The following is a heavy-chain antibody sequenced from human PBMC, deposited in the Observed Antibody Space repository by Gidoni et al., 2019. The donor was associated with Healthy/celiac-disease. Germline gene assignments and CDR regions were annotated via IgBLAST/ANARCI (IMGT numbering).Heavy chain of an antibody. Sequence: QVQLQESGPGLVKPSQTLSITCTVYGGSISSGGYYWSWIRQHPGKGLEWIGYIYYSGSTYYNPSLKSLVTISVDTSKNQFSLKLSSVTAADTAVYYCARESGISDWFDPWGQGTLVTVSS. CDR1: GGSISSGGYY. CDR2: IYYSGST. V-gene: IGHV4-31*01. CDR3: ARESGISDWFDP. D-gene: IGHD1-26*01. J-gene: IGHJ5*02.